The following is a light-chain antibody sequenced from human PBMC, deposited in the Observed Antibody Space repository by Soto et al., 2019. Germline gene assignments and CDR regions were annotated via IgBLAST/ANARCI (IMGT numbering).Light chain of an antibody. V-gene: IGLV1-40*01. CDR3: QSYDSSLSALYV. Sequence: QSVLTQPPSVSGAPGQRVTISCTGSSSNIGAGYDVHWYQQLPGTAPKLLIYGNSNRPSGVPDRFSGSKSGTSASLAITGLQAEDEADYYCQSYDSSLSALYVFGPGTKATVL. J-gene: IGLJ1*01. CDR2: GNS. CDR1: SSNIGAGYD.